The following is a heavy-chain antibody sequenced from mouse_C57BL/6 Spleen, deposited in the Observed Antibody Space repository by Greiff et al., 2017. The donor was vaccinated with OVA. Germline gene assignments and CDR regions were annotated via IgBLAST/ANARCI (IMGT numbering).Heavy chain of an antibody. V-gene: IGHV1-15*01. CDR3: TRYCDYDVGFAY. D-gene: IGHD2-4*01. J-gene: IGHJ3*01. Sequence: QVQLQQSGAELVRPGASVTLSCKASGYTFTDYEMHWVKQTPVHGLEWIGAIDPETGGTAYNQKIKGKAILTADKSSSTAYMELRSLTSEDSAVYYCTRYCDYDVGFAYWGQGTLVTVSA. CDR2: IDPETGGT. CDR1: GYTFTDYE.